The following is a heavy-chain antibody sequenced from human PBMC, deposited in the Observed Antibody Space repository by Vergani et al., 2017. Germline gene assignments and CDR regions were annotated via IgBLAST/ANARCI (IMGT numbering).Heavy chain of an antibody. J-gene: IGHJ6*03. CDR1: GFTFSSYA. D-gene: IGHD2-2*01. V-gene: IGHV3-23*01. Sequence: EVQLLESGGGLVQPGGSLRLSCAASGFTFSSYAMSWVRQAPGKGLEWVSAISGSGGSTYYADSVKGRFTISRDNSKNTLYLQMNSLRAKDTAVYYCAKAGIVVPAAITGIRAYYYYYMDVWGKGTTVTVSS. CDR2: ISGSGGST. CDR3: AKAGIVVPAAITGIRAYYYYYMDV.